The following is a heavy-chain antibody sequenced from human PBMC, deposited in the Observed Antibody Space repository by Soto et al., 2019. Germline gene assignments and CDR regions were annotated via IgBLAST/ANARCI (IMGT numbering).Heavy chain of an antibody. CDR3: VMVDNYVTPTPQDV. V-gene: IGHV1-18*01. CDR2: ISPYTGNT. Sequence: GASVKVSCKASGYIFVNYGIAWVRQAPRQGLEWMGWISPYTGNTHSASKVQGRLTMTTDTSTSTDYMDLGSLTSDDTAVYYCVMVDNYVTPTPQDVWGQGTTVTVSS. CDR1: GYIFVNYG. D-gene: IGHD3-16*01. J-gene: IGHJ6*02.